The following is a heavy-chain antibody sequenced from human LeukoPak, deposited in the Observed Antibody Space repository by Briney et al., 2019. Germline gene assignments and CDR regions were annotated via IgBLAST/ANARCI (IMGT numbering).Heavy chain of an antibody. Sequence: PGGSLRLSCAASGFSFNSYGMHWVRQAPGKGLEWVALIIYDGYNKYYTDSVKGRFTISRDDSKNTLYLQMNGLRAEDTAVYYCAKGGYSHVDVWGQGTTVTVSS. CDR2: IIYDGYNK. CDR3: AKGGYSHVDV. V-gene: IGHV3-30*18. D-gene: IGHD5-18*01. J-gene: IGHJ6*02. CDR1: GFSFNSYG.